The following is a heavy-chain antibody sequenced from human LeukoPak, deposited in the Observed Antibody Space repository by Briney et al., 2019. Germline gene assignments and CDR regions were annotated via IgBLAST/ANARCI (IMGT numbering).Heavy chain of an antibody. CDR1: VYTLTELS. J-gene: IGHJ4*02. CDR2: FDAEDGET. D-gene: IGHD1-26*01. CDR3: ATWGELLRSFDY. Sequence: ASVTVSFKFSVYTLTELSMHWVRQAPGKGLEWMGGFDAEDGETIYAQKFQGRVTMTEDTSTDTAYMELSSLRSEDAAVYYCATWGELLRSFDYWGQGTLVTVCS. V-gene: IGHV1-24*01.